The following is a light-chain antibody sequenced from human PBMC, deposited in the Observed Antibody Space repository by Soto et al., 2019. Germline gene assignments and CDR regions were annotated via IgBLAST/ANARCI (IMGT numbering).Light chain of an antibody. J-gene: IGKJ5*01. CDR1: QSVSSN. V-gene: IGKV3D-15*01. CDR3: QQYNNWPPIT. Sequence: EIVMTQSPAAVSVSPGERATLSCRASQSVSSNLAWYQQKPGQAPRLLIYGASTRATGIPARFSGSGSGTEFTPTISSLQSEDFAVYYCQQYNNWPPITFGQGTRLEIK. CDR2: GAS.